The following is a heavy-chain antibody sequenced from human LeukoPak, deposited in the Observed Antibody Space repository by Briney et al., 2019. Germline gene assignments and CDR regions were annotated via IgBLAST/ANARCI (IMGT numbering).Heavy chain of an antibody. CDR2: IYSGGST. V-gene: IGHV3-53*01. Sequence: PGGSLRLSCAASGFTVSSNYMSWVRQAPGKGLEWVSAIYSGGSTYYADSVKGRFTISRDNSKNTLYLQMNSLRAEDTAVYYCASRDYYDSSGYNDAFDIWGQGTMVTVSS. D-gene: IGHD3-22*01. J-gene: IGHJ3*02. CDR1: GFTVSSNY. CDR3: ASRDYYDSSGYNDAFDI.